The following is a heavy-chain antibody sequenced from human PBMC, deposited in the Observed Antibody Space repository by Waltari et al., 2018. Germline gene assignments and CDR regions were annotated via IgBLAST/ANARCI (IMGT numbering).Heavy chain of an antibody. CDR2: IYYSGST. CDR1: GGSISSSSYY. CDR3: ARRSLGDYYYGMDV. Sequence: QLQLQESGPGLVKPSETLSLTCTVSGGSISSSSYYWGWIRQPPGKGLEWIGSIYYSGSTYYNPSLKSRVTISVDTSKNQFSLKLSSVTAADTAVYYCARRSLGDYYYGMDVWGQGTTVTVSS. D-gene: IGHD3-10*01. V-gene: IGHV4-39*07. J-gene: IGHJ6*02.